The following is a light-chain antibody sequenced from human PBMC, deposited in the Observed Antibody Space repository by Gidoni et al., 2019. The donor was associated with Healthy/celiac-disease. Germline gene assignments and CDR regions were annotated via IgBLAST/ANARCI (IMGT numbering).Light chain of an antibody. CDR3: QQYNNWPTWT. CDR1: QSVSSN. V-gene: IGKV3-15*01. J-gene: IGKJ1*01. CDR2: GAS. Sequence: IVMTQSPATLSVSPGERATLSCSASQSVSSNLAWYQQKPGQAPRLLIYGASTRATGIQARFSGSGSGTEFTLTISSLQSEDFAVFYCQQYNNWPTWTFGQGTKVEIK.